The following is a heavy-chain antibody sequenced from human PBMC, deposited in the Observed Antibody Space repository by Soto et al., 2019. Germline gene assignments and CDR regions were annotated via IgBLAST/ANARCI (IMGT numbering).Heavy chain of an antibody. Sequence: ETLSLTCTVSGGSISSYYWSWIRQPAGKGLEWIGRIYTSGSTNYNPSLKSRVTMSVDTSKNQFSLKLSSVTAADTAVYYCARACSSNSCYDVFDYWGQGTLITVSS. D-gene: IGHD2-2*01. CDR2: IYTSGST. CDR1: GGSISSYY. V-gene: IGHV4-4*07. CDR3: ARACSSNSCYDVFDY. J-gene: IGHJ4*02.